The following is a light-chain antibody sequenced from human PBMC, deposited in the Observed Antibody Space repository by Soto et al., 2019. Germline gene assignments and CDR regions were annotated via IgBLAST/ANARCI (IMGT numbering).Light chain of an antibody. CDR2: DAS. J-gene: IGKJ2*01. CDR1: QTMSTW. Sequence: DSQMTQSPSTLSASVGDRVTITCRASQTMSTWLAWYQQKPGKAPKLLIYDASSLRSGVPSRFSGSRSGTEFTLTINSLQPDDFATYYCQRYDGYFGQGTKLEIK. V-gene: IGKV1-5*01. CDR3: QRYDGY.